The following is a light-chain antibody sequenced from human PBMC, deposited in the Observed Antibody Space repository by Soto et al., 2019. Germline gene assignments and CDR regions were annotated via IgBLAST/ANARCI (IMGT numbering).Light chain of an antibody. J-gene: IGLJ1*01. CDR2: SNN. CDR1: ISNIGSNT. V-gene: IGLV1-44*01. CDR3: AAWDDSLNGYYV. Sequence: QTSLTQPPSSSGTPGQRVTISYSGSISNIGSNTVNWYQQLPGTAPKLLIYSNNQRPSGVPDRFSGSKSGTSASLAISGLQSEDEADYYCAAWDDSLNGYYVFGTGTKVTVL.